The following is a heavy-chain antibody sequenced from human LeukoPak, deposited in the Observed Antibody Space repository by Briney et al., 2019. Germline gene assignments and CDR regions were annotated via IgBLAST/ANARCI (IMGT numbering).Heavy chain of an antibody. D-gene: IGHD1-7*01. J-gene: IGHJ4*02. V-gene: IGHV4-59*01. Sequence: SETLSLTCTVSGGSISSYYWSWIRQPPGKGLEWIGYIHYSGSTNYNPSLKSRVTMSVDTSKNQFSLKLSSVTAADTAVYYCARTSITGTLYFDYWGQGTLVTASS. CDR3: ARTSITGTLYFDY. CDR1: GGSISSYY. CDR2: IHYSGST.